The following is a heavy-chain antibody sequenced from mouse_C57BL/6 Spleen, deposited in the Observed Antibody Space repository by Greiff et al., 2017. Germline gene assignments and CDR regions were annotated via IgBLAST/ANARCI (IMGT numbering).Heavy chain of an antibody. D-gene: IGHD3-3*01. Sequence: QVQLKQPGAELVKPGASVKLSCKASGYTFTSYWMQWVKQRPGQGLEWIGEIDPSDSYTNYNQKFKGKATLTVDTSSSTAYMQLSSLTSEDSAVYYCARRGAGGYAMDYWGQGTSVTVSS. CDR3: ARRGAGGYAMDY. J-gene: IGHJ4*01. CDR2: IDPSDSYT. CDR1: GYTFTSYW. V-gene: IGHV1-50*01.